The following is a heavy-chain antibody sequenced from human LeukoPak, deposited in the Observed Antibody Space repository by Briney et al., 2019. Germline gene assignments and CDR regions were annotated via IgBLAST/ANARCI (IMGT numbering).Heavy chain of an antibody. CDR2: INHSGYT. J-gene: IGHJ4*02. CDR1: SQSYFSSYY. V-gene: IGHV4-34*01. D-gene: IGHD3-22*01. CDR3: SRQVVGNDY. Sequence: PSETLSLTCAVYSQSYFSSYYWSWIRQTPGGALEWIGEINHSGYTNYNPSLKHRVTLSIDTSKNQFSLRLNSVTAADTPVYYCSRQVVGNDYWGQGTLVTVSS.